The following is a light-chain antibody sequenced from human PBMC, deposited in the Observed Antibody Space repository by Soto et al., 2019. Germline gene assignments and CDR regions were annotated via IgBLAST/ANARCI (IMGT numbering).Light chain of an antibody. CDR2: YKSDSDK. CDR1: SGINVGSSA. V-gene: IGLV5-45*03. J-gene: IGLJ3*02. CDR3: MIWHSSAWV. Sequence: QPVLTQPSSLSASPGASASLTCTLRSGINVGSSAIYWYQQKPGSPPQFLLRYKSDSDKHQGSGVPSRFSGSKDTAANAGILLVSGVQSDDEADYYCMIWHSSAWVFGGGTKLT.